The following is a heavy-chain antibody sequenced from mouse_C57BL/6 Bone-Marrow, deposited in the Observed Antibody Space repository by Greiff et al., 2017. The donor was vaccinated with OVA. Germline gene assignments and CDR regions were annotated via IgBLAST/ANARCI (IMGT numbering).Heavy chain of an antibody. D-gene: IGHD1-1*01. J-gene: IGHJ3*01. CDR2: IHPNSGST. CDR1: GFNIKNTY. CDR3: AREKDYGSSYLAWFAY. V-gene: IGHV1-64*01. Sequence: QVQLQQSVAELVRPGASVKLSCTASGFNIKNTYMHWVKQRPGQGLEWIGMIHPNSGSTNYNEKFKSKATLTVDKSSSTAYMQLSSLTSEDSAVYYCAREKDYGSSYLAWFAYWGQGTLVTVSA.